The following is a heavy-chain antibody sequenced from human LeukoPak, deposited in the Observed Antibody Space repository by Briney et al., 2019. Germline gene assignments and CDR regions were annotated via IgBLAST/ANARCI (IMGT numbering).Heavy chain of an antibody. CDR3: ARDYDTLTGSFDY. V-gene: IGHV4-59*12. CDR2: IYYSGST. D-gene: IGHD3-9*01. Sequence: SETLSLTCTVSGGSISSYYWSWIRQPPGKGLEWIGYIYYSGSTNYNPSLKSRVTMSVDTSKNQFSLKLSSVTAADTAVYYCARDYDTLTGSFDYWGQGTLVTVSS. J-gene: IGHJ4*02. CDR1: GGSISSYY.